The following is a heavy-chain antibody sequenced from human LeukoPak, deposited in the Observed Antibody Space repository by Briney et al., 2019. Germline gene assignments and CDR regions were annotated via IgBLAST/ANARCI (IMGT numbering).Heavy chain of an antibody. J-gene: IGHJ4*02. D-gene: IGHD3-16*01. CDR1: GFTFNGYS. V-gene: IGHV3-21*05. CDR2: ISSSSAYI. CDR3: AIDGLWGSSQY. Sequence: GGPLRLSCAASGFTFNGYSFNWVRQAPGKGLEWVAHISSSSAYIYYADSAKGRFTISRDNAKNSLYLQMNSLRAEDTAVYYCAIDGLWGSSQYWAQGTLLTVSS.